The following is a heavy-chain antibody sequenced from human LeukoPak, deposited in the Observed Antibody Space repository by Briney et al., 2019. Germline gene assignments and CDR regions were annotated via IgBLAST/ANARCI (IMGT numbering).Heavy chain of an antibody. Sequence: GGSLRLSCAASGFTFSSYWMHWVRQAPGKGLVWVSRINSDGSSTSYADSVKGRFTISRDNAKNTLYLQMNSLRAEDTAVFYCARTQYSGSKLDYWGQGILVTVSS. CDR3: ARTQYSGSKLDY. J-gene: IGHJ4*02. CDR2: INSDGSST. CDR1: GFTFSSYW. D-gene: IGHD1-26*01. V-gene: IGHV3-74*01.